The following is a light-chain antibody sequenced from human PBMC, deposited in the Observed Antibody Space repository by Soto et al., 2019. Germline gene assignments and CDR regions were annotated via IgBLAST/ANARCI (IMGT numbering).Light chain of an antibody. Sequence: EIVMTQSPATLSMSPGERATLSCRASQSVSNSLAWYQKKPGQAPRLLIYETSIRATGIPARFSGSGSGTEFTLTISSLQSEDFALYYCQQYKNWPPITFGQGTRLEIK. V-gene: IGKV3-15*01. CDR2: ETS. CDR1: QSVSNS. CDR3: QQYKNWPPIT. J-gene: IGKJ5*01.